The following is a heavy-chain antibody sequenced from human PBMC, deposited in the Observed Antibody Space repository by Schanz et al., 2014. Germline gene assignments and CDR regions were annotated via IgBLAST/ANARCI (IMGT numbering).Heavy chain of an antibody. J-gene: IGHJ4*02. CDR2: ISHDGYST. CDR3: VRERTNYGGNSYFFDH. V-gene: IGHV3-64*04. D-gene: IGHD2-21*02. CDR1: GFTFSIYA. Sequence: VQLVESGGGLVQPGGSLRLSCSASGFTFSIYAMHWVRQAPGKGLEYVSAISHDGYSTYYADSVRGRFTISRDNSKNTLHLQMNSLRAEDTAVYYCVRERTNYGGNSYFFDHWGQGTLVTVSS.